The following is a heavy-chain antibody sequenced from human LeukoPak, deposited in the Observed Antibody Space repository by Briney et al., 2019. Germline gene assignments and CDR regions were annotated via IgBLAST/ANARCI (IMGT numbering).Heavy chain of an antibody. CDR2: INPNSGGT. CDR1: RCTFTGYY. D-gene: IGHD6-13*01. CDR3: ARGPPQYSSSPEDY. V-gene: IGHV1-2*06. Sequence: ASVKVSCKASRCTFTGYYMHWVRQAPGQGLEWMGRINPNSGGTNYAQKFQGRVTMTRDTSISTAYMELSRLRSDDTAVYYCARGPPQYSSSPEDYWGQGTLVTVSS. J-gene: IGHJ4*02.